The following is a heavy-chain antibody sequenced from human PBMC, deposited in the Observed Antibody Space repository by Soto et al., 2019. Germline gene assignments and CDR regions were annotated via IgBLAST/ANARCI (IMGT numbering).Heavy chain of an antibody. V-gene: IGHV3-74*01. CDR3: ARVATTNKTPHSSGWYPDYYYYYYMDV. CDR2: INSDGSST. D-gene: IGHD6-19*01. J-gene: IGHJ6*03. CDR1: GFTFSSYW. Sequence: GGSLRLSCAASGFTFSSYWMHWVRQAPGKGLVWVSRINSDGSSTSYADSVKGRFTISRDNAKNTLYLQMNSLRAEDTAVYYCARVATTNKTPHSSGWYPDYYYYYYMDVWGKGTTVTVSS.